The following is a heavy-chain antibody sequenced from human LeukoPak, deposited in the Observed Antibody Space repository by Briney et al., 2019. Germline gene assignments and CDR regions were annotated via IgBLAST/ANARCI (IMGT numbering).Heavy chain of an antibody. Sequence: GGSLRLSCAASGFTFSDYYMSWIRQTPGKGLEWVSYISSSGSTIYYADSVKGRFTISRDNAKNSLYLQMNSLRAEDTAVYYCARRQWLVQGLYYYYGMDVWGQGTTVTVSS. V-gene: IGHV3-11*01. CDR1: GFTFSDYY. CDR3: ARRQWLVQGLYYYYGMDV. CDR2: ISSSGSTI. D-gene: IGHD6-19*01. J-gene: IGHJ6*02.